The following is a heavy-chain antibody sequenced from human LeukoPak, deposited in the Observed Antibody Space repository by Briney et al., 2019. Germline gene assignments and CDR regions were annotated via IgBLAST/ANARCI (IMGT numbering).Heavy chain of an antibody. J-gene: IGHJ4*02. CDR3: ARHSSIAVAVDY. D-gene: IGHD6-19*01. Sequence: SQTLSLTCTVSGGSISSYYWSWIRQPPGKGLEWIGYIYYSGSTNYNPSLKSRVTISVDTSKNQFSLKLSSVTAADTAVYYCARHSSIAVAVDYWGQGTLVTVSS. CDR2: IYYSGST. V-gene: IGHV4-59*08. CDR1: GGSISSYY.